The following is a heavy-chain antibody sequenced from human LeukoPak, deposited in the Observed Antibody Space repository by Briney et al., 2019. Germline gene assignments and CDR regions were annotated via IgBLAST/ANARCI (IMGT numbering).Heavy chain of an antibody. CDR1: GGSITNYY. D-gene: IGHD3-10*01. Sequence: SETLSLTCTVSGGSITNYYWSWIRQPPGKGLEWIGYIYYSGSTNYNPSLKSRVTISVDTSNNQFSLKLSSVTAADTAVYYCARSTRSWFDPWGQGTLVTVSS. V-gene: IGHV4-59*01. J-gene: IGHJ5*02. CDR2: IYYSGST. CDR3: ARSTRSWFDP.